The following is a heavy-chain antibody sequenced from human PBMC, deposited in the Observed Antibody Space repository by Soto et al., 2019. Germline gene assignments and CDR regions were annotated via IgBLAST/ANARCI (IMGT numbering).Heavy chain of an antibody. D-gene: IGHD3-10*01. Sequence: QVQLVQSGAEVKKPGASVKVSCKASGYTFTSYAMQWVRQAPGQRLEWMGWINAGNGNTKYSQKFQGRVTITRDTSTSTAYMELSSLRSEDMAVYYCARDLAFGLSDYWGQGTLVTVSS. CDR1: GYTFTSYA. CDR3: ARDLAFGLSDY. J-gene: IGHJ4*02. V-gene: IGHV1-3*01. CDR2: INAGNGNT.